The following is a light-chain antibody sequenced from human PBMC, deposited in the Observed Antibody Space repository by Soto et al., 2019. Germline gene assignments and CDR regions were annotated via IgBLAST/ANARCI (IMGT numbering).Light chain of an antibody. CDR3: QQYNNWPPWT. V-gene: IGKV3D-15*01. CDR1: QSVSNN. J-gene: IGKJ1*01. Sequence: EIVLTQSPGTLSLSPGERATLSCRASQSVSNNYLAWYQKKPGQAPRLLLYGASNRATGIPDRFSGSGSGTELTLTISSLQSEDYAVYYCQQYNNWPPWTFGQGTKVDIK. CDR2: GAS.